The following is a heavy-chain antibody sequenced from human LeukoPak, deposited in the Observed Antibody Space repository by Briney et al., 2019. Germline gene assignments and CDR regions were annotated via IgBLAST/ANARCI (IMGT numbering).Heavy chain of an antibody. CDR1: GFTFSSYG. D-gene: IGHD4-17*01. CDR3: AKNSLSSRLRYFDY. Sequence: GGSLRLSCAASGFTFSSYGMHWVRQAPGKGLEWVAFIRYDGSIKHYADSVKGRVTISRDNSKNTLYLQMNSLRTEDTAVYYCAKNSLSSRLRYFDYWGQGTLVTVSS. J-gene: IGHJ4*02. CDR2: IRYDGSIK. V-gene: IGHV3-30*02.